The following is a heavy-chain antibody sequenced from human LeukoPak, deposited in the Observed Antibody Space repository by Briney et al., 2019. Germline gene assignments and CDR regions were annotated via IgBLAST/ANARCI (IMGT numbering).Heavy chain of an antibody. CDR1: GGSISSSSYY. Sequence: SETLSLTCTVSGGSISSSSYYWGWIRQPPGKGLEWIGSIYYSGSTYYNPSLKSRVTISVDTSKNQFSLKLSSVTAADTAVYYCARSYNWNYSNWGQGTLVTVSS. CDR2: IYYSGST. V-gene: IGHV4-39*01. D-gene: IGHD1-7*01. CDR3: ARSYNWNYSN. J-gene: IGHJ4*02.